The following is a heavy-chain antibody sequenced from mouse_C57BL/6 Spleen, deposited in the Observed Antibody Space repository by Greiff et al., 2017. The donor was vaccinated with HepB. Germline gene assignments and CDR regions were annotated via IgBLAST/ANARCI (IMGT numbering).Heavy chain of an antibody. Sequence: QVQLKQPGAELVMPGASVKLSCKASGYTFTSYWMHWVKQRPGQGLEWIGEIDPSDSYTNYNQKFKGKSTLTVDKSSSTAYMQLSSLTSEDSAVYYCVVTTVEYYFDYWGQGTTRTGSS. CDR2: IDPSDSYT. CDR3: VVTTVEYYFDY. CDR1: GYTFTSYW. V-gene: IGHV1-69*01. D-gene: IGHD1-1*01. J-gene: IGHJ2*01.